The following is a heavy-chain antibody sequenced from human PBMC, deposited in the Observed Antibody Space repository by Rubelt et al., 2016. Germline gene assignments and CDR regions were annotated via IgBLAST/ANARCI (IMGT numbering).Heavy chain of an antibody. CDR3: ARGGYGGYYW. V-gene: IGHV4-34*01. D-gene: IGHD5-12*01. CDR1: GGSFSGYY. CDR2: INHSGST. Sequence: QVQLQQWGAGLLKPSETLSLTCAVYGGSFSGYYWSWIRQPPGKGLEWIGEINHSGSTNYNPSLKSRVTISVDTSKNQFSLKLSSVTAADTAVYYCARGGYGGYYWWGQGTLVTVSS. J-gene: IGHJ4*02.